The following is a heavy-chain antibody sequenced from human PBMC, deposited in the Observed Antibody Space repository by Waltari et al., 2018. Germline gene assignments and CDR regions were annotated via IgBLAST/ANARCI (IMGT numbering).Heavy chain of an antibody. V-gene: IGHV4-39*01. CDR1: GGSLNRSSYY. CDR2: IYHNGGT. Sequence: QLQLQESGPGLVKPSETLSLTCIVSGGSLNRSSYYWGWIRQPPGKGLEWIGSIYHNGGTLYNPSLQSRVTISIDTSKNQFSLKLTSVTAADTAVYYCANYRSGTMEDYWGQGTLVTVSS. D-gene: IGHD3-10*01. CDR3: ANYRSGTMEDY. J-gene: IGHJ4*02.